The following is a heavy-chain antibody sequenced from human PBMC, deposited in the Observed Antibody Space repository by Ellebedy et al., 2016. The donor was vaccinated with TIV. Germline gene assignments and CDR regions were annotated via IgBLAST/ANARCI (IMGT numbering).Heavy chain of an antibody. CDR3: ASMVDENYFDY. D-gene: IGHD2-15*01. CDR1: GYTFTSYY. Sequence: AASVKVSCKASGYTFTSYYMHWVRQAPGQGLEWMGGIIPIFGTANYAQKFQGRVTITADESTSTAYMELSSLRSEDTAVYYCASMVDENYFDYWGQGTLVTVSS. V-gene: IGHV1-69*13. CDR2: IIPIFGTA. J-gene: IGHJ4*02.